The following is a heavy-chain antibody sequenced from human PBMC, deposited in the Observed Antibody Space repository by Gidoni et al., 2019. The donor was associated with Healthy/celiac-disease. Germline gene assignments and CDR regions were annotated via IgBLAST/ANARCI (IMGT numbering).Heavy chain of an antibody. Sequence: QVQLVESGGGLVKPGGSLRLSCAASGFTFSYYYMSWIRQAPGKGLEWVSYISSSSSYTNYADSVKGRFTISRDNAKNSLYLQMNSLRAEDTAVYYCARDPYSSSPFDYWGQGTLVTVSS. D-gene: IGHD6-6*01. V-gene: IGHV3-11*06. CDR3: ARDPYSSSPFDY. CDR2: ISSSSSYT. CDR1: GFTFSYYY. J-gene: IGHJ4*02.